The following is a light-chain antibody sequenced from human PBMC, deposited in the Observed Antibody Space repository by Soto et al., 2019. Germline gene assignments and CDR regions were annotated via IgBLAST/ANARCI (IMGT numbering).Light chain of an antibody. CDR2: GAS. V-gene: IGKV3-15*01. Sequence: EIVMTQSPATLSVSPGERATLSCRASQSVSSNLAWYQQKPGQAPRLLIYGASTRATGIPARFSGSGSGTEFTLTISSLQSEDVEVYYCQQYTNWPRTFGQGTKVEIK. CDR1: QSVSSN. CDR3: QQYTNWPRT. J-gene: IGKJ1*01.